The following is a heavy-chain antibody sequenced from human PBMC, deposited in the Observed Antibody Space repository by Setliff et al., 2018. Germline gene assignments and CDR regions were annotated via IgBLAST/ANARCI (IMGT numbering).Heavy chain of an antibody. CDR2: IYSGGST. V-gene: IGHV3-66*01. J-gene: IGHJ4*02. Sequence: GESLKISCAASGFTVSSNYMSWVRQATGKGLEWVSVIYSGGSTYYADSVKGRFTISRDNSKNTLYLQMNSLRAEDTAVYYCARDHNYAYDYWGQGTLVTVSS. CDR3: ARDHNYAYDY. D-gene: IGHD1-1*01. CDR1: GFTVSSNY.